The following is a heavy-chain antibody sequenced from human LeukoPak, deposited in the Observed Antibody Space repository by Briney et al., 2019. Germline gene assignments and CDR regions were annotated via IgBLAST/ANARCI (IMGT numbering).Heavy chain of an antibody. V-gene: IGHV3-48*03. J-gene: IGHJ4*02. D-gene: IGHD6-13*01. CDR2: ISSSGSTI. Sequence: GGSLRLSCAASGFTFSSYEMNWVRQAPGKGLEWVSYISSSGSTIYYADSVKGRFTISRDNAKNSLYLQMNSLRAEDTAVYYCATNGYSSSMFDYWGQGTLVTVSS. CDR1: GFTFSSYE. CDR3: ATNGYSSSMFDY.